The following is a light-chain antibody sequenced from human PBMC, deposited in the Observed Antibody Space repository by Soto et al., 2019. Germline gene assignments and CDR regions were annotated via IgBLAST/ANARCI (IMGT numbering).Light chain of an antibody. CDR2: GAS. V-gene: IGKV3-15*01. CDR3: QQYNNWPKT. J-gene: IGKJ1*01. Sequence: EIVMTQSPASLSVSPGERATLSCRASQNVNSNLAWYQQKPGQAPRFLIYGASTRATGIPARFSGSGSGTEFTLTISSLQSEDFAVYYCQQYNNWPKTFGQGTKVDIK. CDR1: QNVNSN.